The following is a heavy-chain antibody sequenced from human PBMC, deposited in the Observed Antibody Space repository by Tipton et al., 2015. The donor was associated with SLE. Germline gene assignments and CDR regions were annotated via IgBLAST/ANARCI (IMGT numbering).Heavy chain of an antibody. CDR3: VKDVPYYDRGGFWQEAGAFDL. V-gene: IGHV4-59*11. J-gene: IGHJ3*01. CDR2: IYYGRA. Sequence: GLVKPSETLSLTCTVSNGSISGHYWSWIRQTPGKGLEWMGYIYYGRANYNPSLKSRVTISADTSKNQFSLRLSSVTAADTAVYYCVKDVPYYDRGGFWQEAGAFDLWGRGTMVAVSS. CDR1: NGSISGHY. D-gene: IGHD3-22*01.